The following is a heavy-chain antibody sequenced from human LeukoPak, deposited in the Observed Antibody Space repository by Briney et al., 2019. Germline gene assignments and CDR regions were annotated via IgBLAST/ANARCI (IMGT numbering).Heavy chain of an antibody. V-gene: IGHV3-74*01. Sequence: PGGSLRLSCVASGFTFYSYWMHWVRQAPGKGLVWVSCINGDGSTSNYADSVKGRFTISGDNAKNTLYLQMHSLRAEDTAVYYCARDEPTVTTGPPVGSWGQGTLVTVSS. CDR3: ARDEPTVTTGPPVGS. J-gene: IGHJ4*02. CDR2: INGDGSTS. D-gene: IGHD4-17*01. CDR1: GFTFYSYW.